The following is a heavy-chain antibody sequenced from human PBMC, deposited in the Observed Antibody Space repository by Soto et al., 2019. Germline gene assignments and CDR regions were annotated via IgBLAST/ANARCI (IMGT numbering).Heavy chain of an antibody. CDR1: GFTFSSYA. Sequence: PGGSLRLSCAASGFTFSSYAMSWVRQAPGKGLEWVSAISGSGGSTYYADSVKGRFTISRDNSKNTLYLQMNSLRAEDTAVYYCAKDLEDCSSTSCYRYYYYGMDVWGQGTTVTVSS. CDR3: AKDLEDCSSTSCYRYYYYGMDV. CDR2: ISGSGGST. J-gene: IGHJ6*02. D-gene: IGHD2-2*01. V-gene: IGHV3-23*01.